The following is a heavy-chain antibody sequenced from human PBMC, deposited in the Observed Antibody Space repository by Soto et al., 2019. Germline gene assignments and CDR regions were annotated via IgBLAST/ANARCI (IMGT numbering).Heavy chain of an antibody. J-gene: IGHJ6*03. CDR1: GYSFTSYW. Sequence: PGESLKISCKGSGYSFTSYWIGWVRQMPGKGLEWMGIIYPGDSDTRYSPSFQGQVTISADKSISTAYLQWSSLKASDTAIYYCAFSGRVFGSGSDPDKYYYYMAVWGKGARVTFPS. CDR3: AFSGRVFGSGSDPDKYYYYMAV. D-gene: IGHD3-3*01. V-gene: IGHV5-51*01. CDR2: IYPGDSDT.